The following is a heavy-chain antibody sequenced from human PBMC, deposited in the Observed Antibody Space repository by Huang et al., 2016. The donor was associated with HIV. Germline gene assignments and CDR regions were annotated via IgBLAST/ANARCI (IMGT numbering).Heavy chain of an antibody. Sequence: QVQLQQWGTGLLKPSETLSLTCAVSGGSFSGYYWTWIRQSPGKGLEWIGVITYSGRTSYNPSLRSRVTISIDTSKNQFSLNVNSVTAADTAVYYCTRWVDSGGYPHLRFFDLWGRGTLVTVSS. D-gene: IGHD1-26*01. CDR3: TRWVDSGGYPHLRFFDL. V-gene: IGHV4-34*02. CDR1: GGSFSGYY. J-gene: IGHJ2*01. CDR2: ITYSGRT.